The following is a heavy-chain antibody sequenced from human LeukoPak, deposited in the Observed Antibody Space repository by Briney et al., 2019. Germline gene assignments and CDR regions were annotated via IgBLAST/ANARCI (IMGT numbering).Heavy chain of an antibody. D-gene: IGHD3-22*01. CDR2: IYTSGST. V-gene: IGHV4-4*09. CDR1: GGSFSSYY. CDR3: ARTVYDSSGYYLGFDY. Sequence: SETLSLTCTVSGGSFSSYYWSWIRQPPGKGLEWIGYIYTSGSTNYNPSLKSRVTISVDTSKNQFSLKLSSVTAADTAVYYCARTVYDSSGYYLGFDYWGQGTLVTVSS. J-gene: IGHJ4*02.